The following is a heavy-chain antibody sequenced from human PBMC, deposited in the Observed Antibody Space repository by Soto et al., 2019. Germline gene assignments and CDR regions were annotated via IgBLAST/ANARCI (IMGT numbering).Heavy chain of an antibody. V-gene: IGHV3-11*01. J-gene: IGHJ4*02. D-gene: IGHD3-10*01. Sequence: GGSLRLSCAASGFTFSDYYMSWIRQAPGKGLEWISYISSSGNTVYYADSVEGRFTVSRDNAQNSLYLQMNNMRAEDTAVYYCARDSRVYYGSGSSVDGWGQGTLVTVSS. CDR3: ARDSRVYYGSGSSVDG. CDR1: GFTFSDYY. CDR2: ISSSGNTV.